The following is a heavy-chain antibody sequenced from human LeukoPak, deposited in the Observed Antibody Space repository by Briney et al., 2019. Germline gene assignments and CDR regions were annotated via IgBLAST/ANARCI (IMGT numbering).Heavy chain of an antibody. CDR1: GFTFSSYA. CDR2: ISYYGSNK. V-gene: IGHV3-30-3*01. J-gene: IGHJ4*02. CDR3: AREAIVVVTAIDY. D-gene: IGHD2-21*02. Sequence: PGGSLRLSCAASGFTFSSYAMHWVRQAPGKGLEWVAVISYYGSNKYYADSVKGRFTISRDNSKNTLYLQMNSLRAEDTAVYYCAREAIVVVTAIDYWGQGTLVTVSS.